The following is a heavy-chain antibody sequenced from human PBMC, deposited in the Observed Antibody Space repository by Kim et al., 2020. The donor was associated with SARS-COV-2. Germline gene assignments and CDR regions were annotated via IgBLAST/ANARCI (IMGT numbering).Heavy chain of an antibody. D-gene: IGHD6-13*01. CDR2: T. Sequence: TNYIPSLKSRVTISVDTSKNQFSLRLSSVTAADTALYYCVSSPNMYYFDHWGQGTLVTVSS. J-gene: IGHJ4*02. V-gene: IGHV4-59*01. CDR3: VSSPNMYYFDH.